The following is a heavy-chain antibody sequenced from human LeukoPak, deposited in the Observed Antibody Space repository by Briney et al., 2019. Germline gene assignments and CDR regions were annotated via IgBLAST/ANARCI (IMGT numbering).Heavy chain of an antibody. J-gene: IGHJ4*02. CDR2: IYHSGST. CDR3: ARVLLTWEDYSSSWYPLDY. CDR1: GYSISSGYY. Sequence: PSETLSLTCTVSGYSISSGYYWGWIRQPPGKGLEWIGSIYHSGSTYYNPSLKSRVTISVDTSKNQFSLKLSSVTAADTAVYYCARVLLTWEDYSSSWYPLDYWGQGTLVTVSS. D-gene: IGHD6-13*01. V-gene: IGHV4-38-2*02.